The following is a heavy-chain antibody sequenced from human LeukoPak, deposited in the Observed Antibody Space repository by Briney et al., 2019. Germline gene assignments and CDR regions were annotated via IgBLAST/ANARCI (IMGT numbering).Heavy chain of an antibody. D-gene: IGHD5-12*01. Sequence: PGGSLRLSCAASGFTFSRYAMSWVRQAPGKGLEWVSGISNNGGSIKYADSVKGRFTISRDNSKHTLYLQMNSLTAEHTAVYYCARTSRGKSGFDSSFVYWGQGTLVTVYS. V-gene: IGHV3-23*01. CDR1: GFTFSRYA. CDR2: ISNNGGSI. J-gene: IGHJ4*02. CDR3: ARTSRGKSGFDSSFVY.